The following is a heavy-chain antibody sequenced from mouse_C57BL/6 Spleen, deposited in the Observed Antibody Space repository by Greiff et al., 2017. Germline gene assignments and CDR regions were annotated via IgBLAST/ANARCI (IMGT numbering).Heavy chain of an antibody. CDR1: GYTFTDYE. CDR2: IDPETGGT. Sequence: VQLQQSGAELVRPGASVTLSCKALGYTFTDYEMHWVKQTPVHGLEWIGAIDPETGGTAYNQKFKGKAILTADKSSSTAYMELRSLTSEDSAVYYCTRNYERRFAYWGQGTLVTVSA. V-gene: IGHV1-15*01. D-gene: IGHD2-4*01. CDR3: TRNYERRFAY. J-gene: IGHJ3*01.